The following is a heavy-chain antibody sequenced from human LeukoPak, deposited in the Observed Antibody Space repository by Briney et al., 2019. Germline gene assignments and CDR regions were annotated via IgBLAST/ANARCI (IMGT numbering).Heavy chain of an antibody. Sequence: SVKVSFKASGGTFSSYAISWVRQAPGQGLEWMGGIIPIFGTANYAQKFQGRVTVTTDESTSTAYMELSSLRSEDTAVYYCARGIAVAGRPFDYWGQGTLVTVSS. D-gene: IGHD6-19*01. J-gene: IGHJ4*02. V-gene: IGHV1-69*05. CDR3: ARGIAVAGRPFDY. CDR2: IIPIFGTA. CDR1: GGTFSSYA.